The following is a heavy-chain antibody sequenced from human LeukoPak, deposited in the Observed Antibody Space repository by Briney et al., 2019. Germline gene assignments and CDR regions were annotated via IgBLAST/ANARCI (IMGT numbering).Heavy chain of an antibody. Sequence: PGGSLRLSCAASRFTFSSYSMNWVRQAPGKGLEWVSYISSSSSTIYYADSVKGRFTISRDNAKNSLYLQMNSLRAEDTAVYYCARDYLWFGELLSTLGFDYWGQGTLVTVSS. J-gene: IGHJ4*02. CDR3: ARDYLWFGELLSTLGFDY. CDR2: ISSSSSTI. V-gene: IGHV3-48*01. CDR1: RFTFSSYS. D-gene: IGHD3-10*01.